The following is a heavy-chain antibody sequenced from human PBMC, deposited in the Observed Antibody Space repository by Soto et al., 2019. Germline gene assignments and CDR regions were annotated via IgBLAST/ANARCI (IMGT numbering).Heavy chain of an antibody. CDR3: ASDQSPFLDILGFYGMVV. Sequence: SVKASCKVSGGTFSSYAISWVRQAPGQGLEWMGGIIPIFGTANYAQKFQGRVTITADESTSTAYMELSSLRSEDTAVYYCASDQSPFLDILGFYGMVVSCQ. CDR1: GGTFSSYA. CDR2: IIPIFGTA. V-gene: IGHV1-69*13. J-gene: IGHJ6*02. D-gene: IGHD2-21*01.